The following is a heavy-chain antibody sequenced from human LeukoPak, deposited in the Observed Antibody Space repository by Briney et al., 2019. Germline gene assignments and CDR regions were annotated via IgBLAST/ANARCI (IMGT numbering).Heavy chain of an antibody. V-gene: IGHV3-21*01. CDR2: ISSNRRCI. CDR1: GFTFSSYS. CDR3: ARPSHMTGPTYAVDY. Sequence: GRSLRLSCAGSGFTFSSYSMNWVRQAAGTGREWGSSISSNRRCIYYADSVKGRFTISRDNAKSSLYLQMNTLRPDDTAVYYCARPSHMTGPTYAVDYWGQGTLVTVSS. D-gene: IGHD1-7*01. J-gene: IGHJ4*02.